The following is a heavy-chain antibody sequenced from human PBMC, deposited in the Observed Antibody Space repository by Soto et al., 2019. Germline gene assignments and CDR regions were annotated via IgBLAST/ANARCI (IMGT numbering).Heavy chain of an antibody. CDR1: GYIFVNYG. CDR3: AMVANFFTPTQEDV. CDR2: ISPYSGNT. J-gene: IGHJ6*02. Sequence: QVQLVQSGDEVRKPGSSVQVSCKASGYIFVNYGIAWVRQAPGQGVEWMGWISPYSGNTHYASKVQGRLTMTTDTCTSTAYRDLGSLTSDDTAVYYCAMVANFFTPTQEDVWGQGTTGTVS. D-gene: IGHD5-12*01. V-gene: IGHV1-18*01.